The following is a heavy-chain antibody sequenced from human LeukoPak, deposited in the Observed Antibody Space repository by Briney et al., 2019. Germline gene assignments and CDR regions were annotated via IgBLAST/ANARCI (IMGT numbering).Heavy chain of an antibody. Sequence: SETLSLTCGVHGGSFNDYSWSWVRQPPGKGLEWIGDINHSGSASYNPSLKSRFTISVDTSKNQFSLKLSSVTAADTAVYYCARLGLYTSSWYRFYYFDYWGQGTPVTVSS. CDR1: GGSFNDYS. CDR3: ARLGLYTSSWYRFYYFDY. J-gene: IGHJ4*02. D-gene: IGHD6-13*01. V-gene: IGHV4-34*01. CDR2: INHSGSA.